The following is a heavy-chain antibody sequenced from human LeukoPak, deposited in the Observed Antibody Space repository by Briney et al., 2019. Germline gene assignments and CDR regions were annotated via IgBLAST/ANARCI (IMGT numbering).Heavy chain of an antibody. D-gene: IGHD3-10*01. J-gene: IGHJ4*02. V-gene: IGHV4-31*03. CDR1: GGSISSGGYY. Sequence: SETLSLTCTVSGGSISSGGYYWSWIRQHPGKGLEWIGYIYYSGSTYYNPSLKSRVTISVDTSKNQFSLKLSSVTAADTAVYYCARGRLYGSGRVPPYYFDYWGQGTLVTVSS. CDR3: ARGRLYGSGRVPPYYFDY. CDR2: IYYSGST.